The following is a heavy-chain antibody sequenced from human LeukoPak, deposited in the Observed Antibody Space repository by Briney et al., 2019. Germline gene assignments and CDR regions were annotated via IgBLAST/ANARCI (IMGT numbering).Heavy chain of an antibody. J-gene: IGHJ1*01. CDR2: IKQDGSEK. CDR1: GFTFSSYW. D-gene: IGHD6-19*01. Sequence: HSGGSLRLSCAASGFTFSSYWMSWVRQAPGRGLEWVANIKQDGSEKYYVDSVKGRFTISRDNAKNSLYLQMNSLRAEDTAVYYCARGGNSVAGPEGYFQHWGQGTLVTVSS. CDR3: ARGGNSVAGPEGYFQH. V-gene: IGHV3-7*01.